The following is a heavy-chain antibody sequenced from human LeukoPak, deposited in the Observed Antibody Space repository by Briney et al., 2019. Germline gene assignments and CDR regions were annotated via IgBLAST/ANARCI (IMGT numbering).Heavy chain of an antibody. CDR2: IYYSGST. V-gene: IGHV4-59*01. Sequence: SETLSLTCTVSGGSISSYYWSWIRQPPGKGLEWIGYIYYSGSTNYNPSLKSRVTISVDTSKNRFSLKLSSVTAAGTAVSYCARDSSGWYRWFDPWGQGTLVTVSS. CDR1: GGSISSYY. D-gene: IGHD6-19*01. CDR3: ARDSSGWYRWFDP. J-gene: IGHJ5*02.